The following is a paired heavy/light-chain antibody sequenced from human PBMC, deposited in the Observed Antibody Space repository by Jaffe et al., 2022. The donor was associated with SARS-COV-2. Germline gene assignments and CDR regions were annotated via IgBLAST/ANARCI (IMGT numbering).Light chain of an antibody. V-gene: IGLV1-40*01. CDR2: GNT. CDR1: SSNIGAGYD. CDR3: QSYDSSLSGSV. Sequence: QSVLSQPPSVSGAPGQRVTISCTGSSSNIGAGYDVNWYQQLPGAAPKLLIYGNTNRPSGVPDRFSGSKSGTSASLAITGLQAEDEADYYCQSYDSSLSGSVFGGGTKLTVL. J-gene: IGLJ3*02.
Heavy chain of an antibody. CDR1: GGSITSTSYY. Sequence: QLQLQESGPGLVKPSETLSLTCTVSGGSITSTSYYWGWIRQPPGKGLEWIGSIYYSGTTYYNPSLKSRVTISVDTSKSQFSLKLSSVTAADTAVYYCARHEEVIPVAEFDPWGQGTLVTVSS. J-gene: IGHJ5*02. CDR3: ARHEEVIPVAEFDP. D-gene: IGHD6-19*01. V-gene: IGHV4-39*01. CDR2: IYYSGTT.